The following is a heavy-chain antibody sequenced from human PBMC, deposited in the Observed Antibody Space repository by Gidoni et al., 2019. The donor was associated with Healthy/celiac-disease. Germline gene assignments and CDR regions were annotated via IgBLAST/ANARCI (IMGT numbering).Heavy chain of an antibody. CDR2: INPSGGST. V-gene: IGHV1-46*01. D-gene: IGHD2-15*01. CDR1: GDTFTSYY. Sequence: QVQLVQSGAAVKKPGASVKVSCNAAGDTFTSYYMHGVRQAPVQGLEWMGIINPSGGSTSYAQKFQGRVTMTRDTSTSTVYMELSSLRSEDTAVYYCARDPGYCSGGRCRNFDYWGQGTLVTVSS. CDR3: ARDPGYCSGGRCRNFDY. J-gene: IGHJ4*02.